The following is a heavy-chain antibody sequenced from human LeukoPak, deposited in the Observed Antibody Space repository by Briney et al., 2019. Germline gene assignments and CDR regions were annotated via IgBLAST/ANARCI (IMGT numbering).Heavy chain of an antibody. J-gene: IGHJ4*02. V-gene: IGHV1-69*04. CDR3: ARGAHSSGWYQISY. CDR1: GGTYSSYA. D-gene: IGHD6-19*01. Sequence: GSSVKVSCKASGGTYSSYAISWVRQAPGQGLEWMGRIIPILGIANYAQKFQGRVTITADKSTSTAYMELSSLRSEDTAVYYCARGAHSSGWYQISYWGQGTLVTVSS. CDR2: IIPILGIA.